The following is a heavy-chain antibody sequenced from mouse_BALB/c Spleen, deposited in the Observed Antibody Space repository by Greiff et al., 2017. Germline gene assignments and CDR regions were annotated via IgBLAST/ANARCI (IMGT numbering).Heavy chain of an antibody. CDR3: ARSLYYGSYFDY. J-gene: IGHJ2*01. Sequence: EVQLVESGGGLVQPGGSRKLSCAASGFTFSSFGMHWVRQAPEKGLEWVAYISSGSSTIYYADTVKGRFTISRDNPTNTLFLQLTSLRSEDTAMYYCARSLYYGSYFDYWGQGTTLTVSS. D-gene: IGHD1-2*01. V-gene: IGHV5-17*02. CDR1: GFTFSSFG. CDR2: ISSGSSTI.